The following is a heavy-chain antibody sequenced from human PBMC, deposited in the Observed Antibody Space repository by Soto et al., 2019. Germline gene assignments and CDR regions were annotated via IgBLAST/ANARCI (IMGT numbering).Heavy chain of an antibody. CDR3: TTDSHYSGVLVRFDY. CDR1: DFPCITAW. V-gene: IGHV3-15*07. CDR2: IRSNNEGGTS. Sequence: VGSHRLSSTAPDFPCITAWINWVRQPTGKGLEWVGRIRSNNEGGTSDFAAHVKGRFAISRDDSKHTAYLQMDSLRTEDTAIYYCTTDSHYSGVLVRFDYWGLGTLVTVSS. D-gene: IGHD1-26*01. J-gene: IGHJ4*01.